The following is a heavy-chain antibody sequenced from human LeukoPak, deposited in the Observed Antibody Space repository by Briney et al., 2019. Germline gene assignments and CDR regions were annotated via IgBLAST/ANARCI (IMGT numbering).Heavy chain of an antibody. CDR1: GFTFSSYA. CDR3: AKGGSGGRPLDY. D-gene: IGHD2-15*01. J-gene: IGHJ4*02. Sequence: SGGSLGLSCAASGFTFSSYAMSWVRQAPGKGLEWVSAISGSGGSTYYADSVKGRFTISRDNSKNTLYLQMNSLRAEDTAVYYCAKGGSGGRPLDYWGQGTLVTVSS. V-gene: IGHV3-23*01. CDR2: ISGSGGST.